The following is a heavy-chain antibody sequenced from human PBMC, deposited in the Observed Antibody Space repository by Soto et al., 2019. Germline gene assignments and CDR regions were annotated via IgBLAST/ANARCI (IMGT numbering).Heavy chain of an antibody. V-gene: IGHV4-30-2*01. CDR1: GGSISSGGYS. D-gene: IGHD6-6*01. CDR3: ASVSHVPHY. J-gene: IGHJ4*02. CDR2: ISHSGST. Sequence: QLQLQESGSGLVKPSQTLSLTCAVSGGSISSGGYSWSWIRQPPGKGLEWIGYISHSGSTYYIPSLKSRVTISVDRSKNQFSLKLSSVTAADTAMYYFASVSHVPHYWGQGTLVTVSS.